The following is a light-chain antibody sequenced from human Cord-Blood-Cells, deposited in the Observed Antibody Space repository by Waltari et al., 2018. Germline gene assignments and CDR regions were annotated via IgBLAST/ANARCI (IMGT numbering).Light chain of an antibody. V-gene: IGKV4-1*01. CDR2: WAS. Sequence: DIVMTKSPDSLAVSVGERANINCKSSQSVLYSSNNKNFLAWYKQKPGKPPKLLIYWASTRESGVPDRFSGSGSGTDFTLTISSLQAEDVAVYYCQQYYSTPFTFGPGTKVDIK. CDR1: QSVLYSSNNKNF. J-gene: IGKJ3*01. CDR3: QQYYSTPFT.